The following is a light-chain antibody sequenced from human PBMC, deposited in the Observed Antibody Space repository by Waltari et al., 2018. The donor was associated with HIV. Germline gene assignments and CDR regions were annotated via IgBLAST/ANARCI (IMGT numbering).Light chain of an antibody. CDR1: ALPKQY. Sequence: SYELTQSPSVSVSPGQTARITCSGDALPKQYSYWYQQKPGQAPVLVMYKDSERPSGIPERFSGASSGTTVTLTSSGVRAEDEADYYCQSADSSGTDVLFGGGTKLTVL. CDR2: KDS. J-gene: IGLJ2*01. CDR3: QSADSSGTDVL. V-gene: IGLV3-25*03.